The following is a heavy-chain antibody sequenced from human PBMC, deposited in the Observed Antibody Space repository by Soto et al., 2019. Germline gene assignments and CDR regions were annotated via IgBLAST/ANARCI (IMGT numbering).Heavy chain of an antibody. J-gene: IGHJ4*02. CDR1: GGSISSSSYY. Sequence: LSLTCTVSGGSISSSSYYWGWIRQPPGKGLEWIGSIYYSGSTYYNPSLKSRFTISRDNSKNTLYLQMNSLRAEDTAVYYCAKERRHYYDSSGYWLDYWGQGTLVTVSS. CDR2: IYYSGST. CDR3: AKERRHYYDSSGYWLDY. V-gene: IGHV4-39*02. D-gene: IGHD3-22*01.